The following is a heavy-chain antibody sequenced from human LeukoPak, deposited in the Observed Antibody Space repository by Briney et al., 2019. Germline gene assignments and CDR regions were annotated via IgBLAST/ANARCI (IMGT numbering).Heavy chain of an antibody. D-gene: IGHD3-10*01. J-gene: IGHJ4*02. CDR1: GYTFTSYY. V-gene: IGHV1-2*02. CDR2: INPNSGGT. Sequence: ASVKVSCKASGYTFTSYYMHWVRQAPGQGLEWMGWINPNSGGTNYAQKFQGRVTMTRDTSISTAYMELSRLRSDDTAVYYCARAFTNRGNLDYWGQGTLVTVSS. CDR3: ARAFTNRGNLDY.